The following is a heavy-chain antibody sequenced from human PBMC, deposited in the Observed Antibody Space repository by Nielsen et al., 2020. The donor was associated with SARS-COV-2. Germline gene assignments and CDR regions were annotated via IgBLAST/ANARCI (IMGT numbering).Heavy chain of an antibody. CDR3: ARTSATGYSDF. J-gene: IGHJ4*02. CDR1: GFSLTTSKMC. CDR2: IDWDDET. V-gene: IGHV2-70*01. Sequence: SGPTLMKPTQTLTLTCSFSGFSLTTSKMCVSWIRQPPGKALEWLALIDWDDETLYSTSLKTRLTISKDTSKSQVVLTMTNMDPVDTATYYCARTSATGYSDFWGQGALVTVS. D-gene: IGHD5-12*01.